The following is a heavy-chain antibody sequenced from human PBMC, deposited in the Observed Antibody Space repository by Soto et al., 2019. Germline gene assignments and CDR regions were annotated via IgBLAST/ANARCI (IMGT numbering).Heavy chain of an antibody. V-gene: IGHV3-64*01. CDR2: ISNNGAHT. CDR1: GFTFSNYE. J-gene: IGHJ6*03. Sequence: EAQLVESGGGLVQPWGSLRLSCAAYGFTFSNYEMHCVRQAPGKGLEYVSGISNNGAHTDYAKSVKGRFTISRDNSENTLYLQMGSLRAEDMALYYCARRGYGSRWPNVYMDVWGKGTTVTVSS. CDR3: ARRGYGSRWPNVYMDV. D-gene: IGHD6-13*01.